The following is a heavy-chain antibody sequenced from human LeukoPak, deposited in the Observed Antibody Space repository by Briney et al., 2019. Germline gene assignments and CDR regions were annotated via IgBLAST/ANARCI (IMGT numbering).Heavy chain of an antibody. CDR2: ISGSGDAI. J-gene: IGHJ4*02. CDR1: GFNFNNHN. CDR3: ARTYGSGSLDY. Sequence: GGSLRLSCAASGFNFNNHNMNWVRQAPGKGLQWVSYISGSGDAIFYAESVQGRFTISRDNAKNSVYLQMNSLRAEDTAVYYCARTYGSGSLDYGGQGTLVTVSS. V-gene: IGHV3-48*01. D-gene: IGHD2-15*01.